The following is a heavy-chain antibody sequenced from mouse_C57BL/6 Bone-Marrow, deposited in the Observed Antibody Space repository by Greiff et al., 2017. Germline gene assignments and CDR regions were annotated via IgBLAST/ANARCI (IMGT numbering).Heavy chain of an antibody. CDR2: IDPSDSDT. V-gene: IGHV1-52*01. D-gene: IGHD2-3*01. CDR1: GYTFTSYW. J-gene: IGHJ4*01. Sequence: QVQLQQPGAELVRPGSSVKLSCKASGYTFTSYWMHWVKQRPIQGLEWIGNIDPSDSDTHYNQKFKDKATLTVDKSSSTADMQLSSRTSEDAAVDFCARDRLLPLYDAMDYWGQGTSVTVAS. CDR3: ARDRLLPLYDAMDY.